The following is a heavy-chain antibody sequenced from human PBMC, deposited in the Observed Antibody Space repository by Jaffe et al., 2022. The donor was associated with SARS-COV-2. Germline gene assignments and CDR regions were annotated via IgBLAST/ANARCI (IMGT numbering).Heavy chain of an antibody. V-gene: IGHV1-2*02. CDR2: INPNSGGT. Sequence: QVQLVQSGAEVKKPGASVKVSCKASGYTFTGYYMHWVRQAPGQGLEWMGWINPNSGGTNYAQKFQGRVTMTRDTSISTAYMELSRLRSDDTAVYYCARERTYDILTGYPLSHYGMDVWGQGTTVTVSS. CDR3: ARERTYDILTGYPLSHYGMDV. J-gene: IGHJ6*02. CDR1: GYTFTGYY. D-gene: IGHD3-9*01.